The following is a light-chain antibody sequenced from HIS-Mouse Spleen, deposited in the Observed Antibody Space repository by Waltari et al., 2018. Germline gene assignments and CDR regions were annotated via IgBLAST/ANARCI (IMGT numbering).Light chain of an antibody. Sequence: EIVLTQSPATLSLSPGERATLSCRASQIVSSYLAWYQQKPGQAPRLLIYDASNRATSIPARFSGSGSGTDFTLTISSLEPEDFAVYYCQQRSNWPPFTFGPGTKVDIK. J-gene: IGKJ3*01. CDR2: DAS. V-gene: IGKV3-11*01. CDR1: QIVSSY. CDR3: QQRSNWPPFT.